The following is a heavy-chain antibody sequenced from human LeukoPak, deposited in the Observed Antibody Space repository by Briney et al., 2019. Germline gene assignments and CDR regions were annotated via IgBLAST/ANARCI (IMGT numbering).Heavy chain of an antibody. D-gene: IGHD1-1*01. CDR3: ARHGQNEGYPLDY. V-gene: IGHV4-59*08. Sequence: PSETLSLTCSVSGGSLSGYYWSWIRQPPGKRLEWIAYIHYGGTTNYNPPLKSRLTISVDTSKNQLSLQLHSVTDADTAVYYCARHGQNEGYPLDYWGQGTLVSVSS. J-gene: IGHJ4*02. CDR2: IHYGGTT. CDR1: GGSLSGYY.